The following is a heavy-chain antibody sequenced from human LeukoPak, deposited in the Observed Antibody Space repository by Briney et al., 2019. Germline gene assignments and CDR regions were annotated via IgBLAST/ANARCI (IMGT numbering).Heavy chain of an antibody. D-gene: IGHD3-3*01. V-gene: IGHV1-8*03. Sequence: GASVKVSCKASGYTFTSYDINWVRQATGQGLEWMGWMNPNSGNTGYAQKFQGRVTITRNTSISTAYMELSSLRSEDTAVYYCAGGPTPTRYYDFWSGYDYWGQGTLVTVSS. CDR3: AGGPTPTRYYDFWSGYDY. CDR1: GYTFTSYD. CDR2: MNPNSGNT. J-gene: IGHJ4*02.